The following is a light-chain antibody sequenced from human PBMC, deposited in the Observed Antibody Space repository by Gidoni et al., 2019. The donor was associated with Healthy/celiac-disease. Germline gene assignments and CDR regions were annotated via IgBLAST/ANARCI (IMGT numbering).Light chain of an antibody. CDR2: AAS. V-gene: IGKV1-17*01. J-gene: IGKJ4*01. CDR1: QGIRND. Sequence: DIQMTQSPSSLSASVGDRVTITCRASQGIRNDLDWYQQKPGKAPKRLIYAASSLQSGVPSRFSDSGSGTEFTLTISSLQPEDFATYYCLQHNSYPLTFGGXTKVEIK. CDR3: LQHNSYPLT.